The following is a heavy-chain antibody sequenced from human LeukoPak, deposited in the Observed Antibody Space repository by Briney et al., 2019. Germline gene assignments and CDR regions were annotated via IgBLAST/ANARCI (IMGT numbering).Heavy chain of an antibody. CDR2: IYYSGNT. D-gene: IGHD6-13*01. J-gene: IGHJ5*02. CDR1: GVSISSSNSY. CDR3: ARHGRDSSNYYGRYNWFDP. V-gene: IGHV4-39*01. Sequence: SETLSLTCTVSGVSISSSNSYWGWIRQPPGKGLEWIGSIYYSGNTYYNASLKSQVSISIDTSKNQFSLRLTPVTAADTAVYYCARHGRDSSNYYGRYNWFDPWGQGTLVTVSS.